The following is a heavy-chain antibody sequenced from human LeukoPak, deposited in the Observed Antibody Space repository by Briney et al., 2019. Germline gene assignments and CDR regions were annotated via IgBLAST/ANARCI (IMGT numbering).Heavy chain of an antibody. D-gene: IGHD3-22*01. CDR1: GVSISSYY. CDR3: ARGYYDSSGPIDY. V-gene: IGHV4-59*01. Sequence: RPSETLSLTCTVSGVSISSYYWSWIRQPPGKGLEWIGYIYYSGSTNYNPSLKSRVTISVDTSKNQFSLKLSSVTAADTAVYYCARGYYDSSGPIDYWGQGTLVTVSS. CDR2: IYYSGST. J-gene: IGHJ4*02.